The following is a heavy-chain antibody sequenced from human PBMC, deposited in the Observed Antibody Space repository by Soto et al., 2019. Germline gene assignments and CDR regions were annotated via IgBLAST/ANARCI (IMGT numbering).Heavy chain of an antibody. CDR2: ISSSSSYI. CDR1: GVTFSSYS. D-gene: IGHD1-7*01. V-gene: IGHV3-21*01. J-gene: IGHJ3*02. CDR3: ARDAIYAFTFTELRAFDI. Sequence: GGSLRLSCAASGVTFSSYSMNWVRQAPGKGLERVSSISSSSSYIYYADSVKGRFTISRDNAKNSLYLQMNSLRAEDTAVYYCARDAIYAFTFTELRAFDIWGQGTMVTV.